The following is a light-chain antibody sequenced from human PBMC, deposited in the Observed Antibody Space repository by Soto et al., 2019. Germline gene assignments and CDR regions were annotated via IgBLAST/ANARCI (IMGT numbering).Light chain of an antibody. Sequence: DIQMTQSPSSLSASVGDRVTITCRASQSINSYVNWYQQKPGKAPKFLIYAASTLQSGVPSRLSGSESGTDFTLTITRPQPEDFGTSYCQQSYSIPYTFGQGSK. V-gene: IGKV1-39*01. CDR2: AAS. CDR3: QQSYSIPYT. CDR1: QSINSY. J-gene: IGKJ2*01.